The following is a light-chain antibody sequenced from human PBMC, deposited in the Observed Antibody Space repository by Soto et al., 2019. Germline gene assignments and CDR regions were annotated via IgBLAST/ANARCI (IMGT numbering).Light chain of an antibody. J-gene: IGLJ1*01. CDR2: EVS. V-gene: IGLV2-14*01. Sequence: QSALTQPASVSGSPGQSITISCTGTSSDVGGYNYVSWYQQHPGKAPKLMIYEVSNRPSGVSNRFSGSKSGNTASLTISGLQAEDEADYYCSSYTTSITLYVFGTGTQLTVL. CDR1: SSDVGGYNY. CDR3: SSYTTSITLYV.